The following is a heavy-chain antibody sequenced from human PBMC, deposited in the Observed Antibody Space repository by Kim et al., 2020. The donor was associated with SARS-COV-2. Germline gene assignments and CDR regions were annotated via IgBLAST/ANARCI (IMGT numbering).Heavy chain of an antibody. CDR3: ARDKDWSVLAGSYGMDV. CDR2: IWYDGSNK. CDR1: GFTFSSYG. Sequence: GGSLRLSCAASGFTFSSYGMHWVRQAPGKGLEWVAVIWYDGSNKYYADSVKGRFTISRDNSKNTLYLQMNSLRAEDTAVYYCARDKDWSVLAGSYGMDVWGQGTTVTVSS. D-gene: IGHD3-3*01. J-gene: IGHJ6*02. V-gene: IGHV3-33*01.